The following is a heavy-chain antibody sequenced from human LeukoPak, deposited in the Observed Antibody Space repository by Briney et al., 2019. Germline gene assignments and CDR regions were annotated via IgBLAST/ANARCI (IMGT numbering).Heavy chain of an antibody. V-gene: IGHV1-18*01. CDR3: ARVVKYYYDSNGFYFDL. CDR2: ISAYNGNT. CDR1: GYTFTSYG. Sequence: ASVKVSCKASGYTFTSYGISWVRQAPGQGLEWMGWISAYNGNTNYAQKFQGRVTMTTDTSTSTAYMELRGLRSDDTAVYYCARVVKYYYDSNGFYFDLWGQGTLVTVSP. D-gene: IGHD3-22*01. J-gene: IGHJ4*02.